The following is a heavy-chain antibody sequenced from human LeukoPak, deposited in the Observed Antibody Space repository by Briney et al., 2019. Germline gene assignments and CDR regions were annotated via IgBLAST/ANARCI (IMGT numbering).Heavy chain of an antibody. D-gene: IGHD3-3*01. CDR3: ARGEYDFWSGYRFDY. CDR1: GDSISRYY. J-gene: IGHJ4*02. Sequence: PPETLSLTCTVSGDSISRYYWSWIRQPPGKRLEWIGYIYYSGSTNFNPSLKSRVTISVDTSKNQFSLKLSSVTAADTAVYYCARGEYDFWSGYRFDYWGQGTLVTVSS. V-gene: IGHV4-59*01. CDR2: IYYSGST.